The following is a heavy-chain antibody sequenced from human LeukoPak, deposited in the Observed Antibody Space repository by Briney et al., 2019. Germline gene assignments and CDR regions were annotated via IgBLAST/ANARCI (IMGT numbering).Heavy chain of an antibody. V-gene: IGHV1-2*02. CDR1: GYTFTGYY. D-gene: IGHD6-19*01. CDR2: INPDSGGT. Sequence: ASVKVSCKASGYTFTGYYMHWVRQAPGQGLEWMGWINPDSGGTKYAQKFQGRVTMTRDTSISTAYMELSRLRSDDTAVYYCARVAGYSSGWYSHYYYMDVWGKGTTVTVSS. J-gene: IGHJ6*03. CDR3: ARVAGYSSGWYSHYYYMDV.